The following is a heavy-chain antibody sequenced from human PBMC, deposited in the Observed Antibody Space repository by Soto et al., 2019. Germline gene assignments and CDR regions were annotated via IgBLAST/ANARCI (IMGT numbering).Heavy chain of an antibody. CDR2: IYYSGST. Sequence: PSETLSLTCTVSGGSISRGDYYWSWIRQPTGKGLEWIGYIYYSGSTYYNPSLKSRVTISVDTSKNQFSLKLSSVTAADTAVYYCARGGYYDSSGPYTIDYWGQGTLVTVSS. D-gene: IGHD3-22*01. CDR3: ARGGYYDSSGPYTIDY. V-gene: IGHV4-30-4*01. J-gene: IGHJ4*02. CDR1: GGSISRGDYY.